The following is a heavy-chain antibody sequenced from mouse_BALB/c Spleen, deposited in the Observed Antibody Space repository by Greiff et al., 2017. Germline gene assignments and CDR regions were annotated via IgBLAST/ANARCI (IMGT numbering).Heavy chain of an antibody. Sequence: VQLQQPGAELVRPGASVKLSCKASGYTFTSYWINWVKQRPGQGLEWIGNIYPSDSYTNYNQKFKDKATLTVDKSSSTAYMQLSSPTSEDSAVYYCTRLGDSSGYDYWGQGTTLTVSS. CDR1: GYTFTSYW. CDR3: TRLGDSSGYDY. J-gene: IGHJ2*01. CDR2: IYPSDSYT. D-gene: IGHD3-2*01. V-gene: IGHV1-69*02.